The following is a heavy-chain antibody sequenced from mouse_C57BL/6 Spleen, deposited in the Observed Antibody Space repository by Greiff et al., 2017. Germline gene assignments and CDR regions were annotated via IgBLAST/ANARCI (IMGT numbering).Heavy chain of an antibody. J-gene: IGHJ3*01. V-gene: IGHV1-66*01. Sequence: VQLQESGPELVKPGASVKISCKASGYSFTSYYIHWVKQRPGQGLEWIGWIYPGSGNTKYNEKFKGKATLTADTSSSTAYMQLSSLTSEDSAVYYCAGNWDGFAYWGQGTLVTVSA. CDR2: IYPGSGNT. CDR3: AGNWDGFAY. CDR1: GYSFTSYY. D-gene: IGHD4-1*01.